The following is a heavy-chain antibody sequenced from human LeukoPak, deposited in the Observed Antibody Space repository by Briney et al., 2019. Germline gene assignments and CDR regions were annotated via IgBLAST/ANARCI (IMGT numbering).Heavy chain of an antibody. J-gene: IGHJ4*02. V-gene: IGHV4-30-2*02. D-gene: IGHD6-19*01. CDR2: IYHSGST. CDR1: GGSISSGGYS. Sequence: PSQTLSLTCAVSGGSISSGGYSWSWIRQPPGKGLEWIGYIYHSGSTYYNPSLKSRVTISVDRSKNQFSLKLSSVTAADTAVYYCATHSVAKEDYWGQGTLVTVSS. CDR3: ATHSVAKEDY.